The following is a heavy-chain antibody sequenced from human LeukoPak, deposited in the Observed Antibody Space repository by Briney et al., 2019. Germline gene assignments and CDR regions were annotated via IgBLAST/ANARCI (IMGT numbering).Heavy chain of an antibody. CDR3: AREIYYDILTGYSHNTDFDY. D-gene: IGHD3-9*01. CDR2: ISAYNGNT. V-gene: IGHV1-18*01. J-gene: IGHJ4*02. CDR1: GYTFTSYG. Sequence: ASVKVSCKASGYTFTSYGISWVRQAPGQGLEWMGWISAYNGNTNYAQKLQGRVTMTTDTSTGTAYMELRSLRSDDTAVYYCAREIYYDILTGYSHNTDFDYWGQGTLVTVSS.